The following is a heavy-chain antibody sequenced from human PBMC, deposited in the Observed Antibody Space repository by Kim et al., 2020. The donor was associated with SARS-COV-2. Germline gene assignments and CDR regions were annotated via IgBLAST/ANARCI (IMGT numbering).Heavy chain of an antibody. CDR2: INAGNGNT. D-gene: IGHD3-10*01. CDR3: ARVRSLYSGSQSYYYGMDV. Sequence: ASVKVSCKASGYTFTSYAMHWVRQAPGQRLEWMGWINAGNGNTKYSQKFQGRVTITRDTSASTAYMELSSLRSEDTAVYYCARVRSLYSGSQSYYYGMDVWGQGTTVTVSS. CDR1: GYTFTSYA. J-gene: IGHJ6*02. V-gene: IGHV1-3*01.